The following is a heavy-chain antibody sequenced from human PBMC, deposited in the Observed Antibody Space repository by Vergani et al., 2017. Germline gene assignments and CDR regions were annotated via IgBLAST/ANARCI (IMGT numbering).Heavy chain of an antibody. D-gene: IGHD3-22*01. CDR1: GGSISSYY. CDR3: ARSNPGPDYYYDISGTEFDY. Sequence: QVQLQESGPGLVKPSETLSLTCTVSGGSISSYYWSWIRQPPGKGLEWIGYIYYSGSTNYNPSLKSRVTISVDTSKSQFSLKLSSLTAADTAVYDCARSNPGPDYYYDISGTEFDYWGQGTLVTVSS. V-gene: IGHV4-59*01. J-gene: IGHJ4*02. CDR2: IYYSGST.